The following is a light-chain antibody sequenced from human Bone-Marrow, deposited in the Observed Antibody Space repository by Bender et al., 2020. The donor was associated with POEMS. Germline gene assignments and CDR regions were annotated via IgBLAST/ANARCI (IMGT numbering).Light chain of an antibody. CDR2: EGT. CDR3: CSYAGTWV. J-gene: IGLJ3*02. CDR1: SSDVGSYNL. Sequence: QSALTQPASVSGSPGQSITISCTGTSSDVGSYNLVSWYQQHPGKAPKLMIYEGTKRPSGVSIRFSGSKSANTASLTISGLQAEDEADYYCCSYAGTWVFGGGTKLTVL. V-gene: IGLV2-23*01.